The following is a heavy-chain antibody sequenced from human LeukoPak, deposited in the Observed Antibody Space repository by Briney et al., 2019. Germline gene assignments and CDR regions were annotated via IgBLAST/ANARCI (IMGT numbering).Heavy chain of an antibody. J-gene: IGHJ4*02. D-gene: IGHD3-22*01. Sequence: SETLSLTCTVSGGSISSSSYYWGWIRQPPGKGLEWIGSICYSGSTYYNPSLKSRVTISVDTSKNQFSLKLSSVTAADTAVYYCARHMYYYDSSGYYMDYWGQGTLVTVSS. V-gene: IGHV4-39*01. CDR1: GGSISSSSYY. CDR2: ICYSGST. CDR3: ARHMYYYDSSGYYMDY.